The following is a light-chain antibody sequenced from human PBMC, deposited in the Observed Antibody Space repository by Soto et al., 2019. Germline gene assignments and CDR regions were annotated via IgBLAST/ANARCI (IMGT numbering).Light chain of an antibody. CDR2: GAS. J-gene: IGKJ1*01. V-gene: IGKV3-20*01. CDR3: QQYGRSPWT. Sequence: EIVSTQSPGTLSLSPGERATLSCRASQSVSSSYLAWYQQRTGQAPMLLVYGASSRATGIPDRFSGSGSGTDFTLTMSRLEHEDFAVYYCQQYGRSPWTFGQGTKVDIK. CDR1: QSVSSSY.